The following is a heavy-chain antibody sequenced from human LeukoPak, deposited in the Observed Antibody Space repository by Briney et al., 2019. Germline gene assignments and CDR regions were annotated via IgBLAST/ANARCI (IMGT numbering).Heavy chain of an antibody. CDR2: VRSSGST. CDR3: ARGVLVGATGHHFPY. CDR1: GGSVSSGNYY. Sequence: PSETLSLTCTVSGGSVSSGNYYWSWIRQPPGEGLEWIGYVRSSGSTNYNPSLKSRVAISEDTPKNQFTLKLTSVTAADTAVYYCARGVLVGATGHHFPYWGRGTLVTVSS. D-gene: IGHD2-8*02. V-gene: IGHV4-61*01. J-gene: IGHJ4*02.